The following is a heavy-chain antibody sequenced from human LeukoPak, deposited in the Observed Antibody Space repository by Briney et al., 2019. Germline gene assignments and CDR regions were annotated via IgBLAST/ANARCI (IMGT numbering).Heavy chain of an antibody. J-gene: IGHJ6*02. Sequence: SETLSLTCAVYGGSFSGYYWSWIRQPPGKGLEWIGEINHSGSTNYNPSLKSRVTISVDTSKNQFSLKLSSVTAADTAVYYCARGATRGYSRTYYYYGMDVWGQGTTVTVSS. CDR3: ARGATRGYSRTYYYYGMDV. CDR1: GGSFSGYY. D-gene: IGHD5-18*01. V-gene: IGHV4-34*01. CDR2: INHSGST.